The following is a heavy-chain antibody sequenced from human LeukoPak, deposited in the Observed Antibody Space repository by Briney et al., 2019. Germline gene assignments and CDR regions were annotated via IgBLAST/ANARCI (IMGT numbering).Heavy chain of an antibody. J-gene: IGHJ4*02. V-gene: IGHV3-33*01. D-gene: IGHD6-13*01. CDR2: IWYDGSNK. CDR3: ARLGSSWGFDY. Sequence: GRSLRLSCAASGFTFSSYGMNWVRQAPGKGLEWAAVIWYDGSNKYYGDSVKGRFTISRDNSKNTVSLQMNSLRVEDTAVYYCARLGSSWGFDYWGQGTLVTVSS. CDR1: GFTFSSYG.